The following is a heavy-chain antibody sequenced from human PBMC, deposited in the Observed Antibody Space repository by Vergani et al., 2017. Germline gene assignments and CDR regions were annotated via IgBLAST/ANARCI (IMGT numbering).Heavy chain of an antibody. CDR1: GFTVSSNY. V-gene: IGHV3-66*01. J-gene: IGHJ3*02. D-gene: IGHD1-26*01. CDR3: AKDLEGIVGATEGAFDI. CDR2: IYSGGST. Sequence: EVQLVESGGGLVQPGGSLRLSCAASGFTVSSNYMSWVRQAPGKGLEWVSVIYSGGSTYYADSVKGRFTISRDNSKNTLYLQMNSLRAEDTAVYYCAKDLEGIVGATEGAFDIWGQGTMVTVSS.